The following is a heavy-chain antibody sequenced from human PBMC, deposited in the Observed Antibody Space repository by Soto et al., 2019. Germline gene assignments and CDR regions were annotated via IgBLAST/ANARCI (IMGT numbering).Heavy chain of an antibody. J-gene: IGHJ3*02. CDR3: TTDRPLYGDYRLGAFDI. CDR1: GFTFSNAW. D-gene: IGHD4-17*01. V-gene: IGHV3-15*01. CDR2: IKSKTDGGTT. Sequence: GSLRLSCADSGFTFSNAWMSWVRQAPGKGLEWVGRIKSKTDGGTTDYAAPVKGRFTISRDDSKNTLYLQMNSLKTEDTAVYYCTTDRPLYGDYRLGAFDIWGQGTMVTVSS.